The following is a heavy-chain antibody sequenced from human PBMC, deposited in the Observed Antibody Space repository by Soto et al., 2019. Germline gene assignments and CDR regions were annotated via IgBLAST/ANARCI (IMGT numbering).Heavy chain of an antibody. J-gene: IGHJ5*02. D-gene: IGHD5-12*01. Sequence: PGGSLRLSCAASGFTVSNTYMTWVRQAPGKGLDWVSIIYSGGSTSYADSVKGRFTISRDNSKNTLYLQMNSLRAEDTAVYYCAKDRVYSGYEGWFDPWGQGTLVTVSS. CDR3: AKDRVYSGYEGWFDP. CDR1: GFTVSNTY. CDR2: IYSGGST. V-gene: IGHV3-53*01.